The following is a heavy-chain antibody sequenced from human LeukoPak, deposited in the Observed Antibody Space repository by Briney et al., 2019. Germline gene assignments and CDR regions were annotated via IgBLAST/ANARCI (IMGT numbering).Heavy chain of an antibody. CDR2: IIPIFGTA. J-gene: IGHJ4*02. V-gene: IGHV1-69*05. Sequence: SVKVSCKASGGTFSSYAISWVRQAPGQGLEWMGGIIPIFGTANYAQKFQGRVTITTDESTSTAYMELSSLRSEDTAVYYCASRVTAGPYFDYWGQGTLVTVPS. CDR1: GGTFSSYA. D-gene: IGHD2-21*02. CDR3: ASRVTAGPYFDY.